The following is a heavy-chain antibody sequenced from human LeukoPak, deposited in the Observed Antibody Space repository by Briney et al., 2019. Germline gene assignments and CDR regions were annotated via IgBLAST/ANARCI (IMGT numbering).Heavy chain of an antibody. CDR2: ISSSSSTI. CDR1: GFTVSSNY. V-gene: IGHV3-48*01. J-gene: IGHJ3*02. Sequence: GGSLRLSCAASGFTVSSNYMNWVRQAPGKGLEWVSYISSSSSTIYYADSVKGRFTISRDNAKNSLYLQMNSLRAEDTAVYYCARDADSSGYDAFDIWGQGTMVTVFS. D-gene: IGHD6-19*01. CDR3: ARDADSSGYDAFDI.